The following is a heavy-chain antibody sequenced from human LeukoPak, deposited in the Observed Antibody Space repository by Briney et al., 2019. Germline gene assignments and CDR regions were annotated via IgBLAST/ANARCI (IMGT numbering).Heavy chain of an antibody. V-gene: IGHV4-61*05. CDR2: IYYSGST. J-gene: IGHJ4*02. D-gene: IGHD6-13*01. Sequence: SETLSLTCTVSGGSISSTNYYWSWIRQPPGKGLEWIGYIYYSGSTNYNPSLKSRVTISVDTSKNQFSLKLSSVTAADTAVYYCAALSSSSLDYWGQGTLVTVSS. CDR3: AALSSSSLDY. CDR1: GGSISSTNYY.